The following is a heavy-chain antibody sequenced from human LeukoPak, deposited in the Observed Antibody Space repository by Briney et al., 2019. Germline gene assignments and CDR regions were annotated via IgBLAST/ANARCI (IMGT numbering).Heavy chain of an antibody. J-gene: IGHJ4*02. CDR1: GGSISSYY. Sequence: SETLSLTCTVSGGSISSYYWSWIRQPDGKGLEWIGRIYTSGSTNYNPSLKSRVTMSVDTSKNQFSLKLSSVTAADTAVYYCARAYYDSSGYYSIFDYWGQGTLVTVSS. V-gene: IGHV4-4*07. CDR3: ARAYYDSSGYYSIFDY. CDR2: IYTSGST. D-gene: IGHD3-22*01.